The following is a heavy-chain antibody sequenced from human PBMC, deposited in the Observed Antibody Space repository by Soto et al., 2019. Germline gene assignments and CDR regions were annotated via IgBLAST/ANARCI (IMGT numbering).Heavy chain of an antibody. CDR3: ARGGIRCSSTSCPYHFDY. V-gene: IGHV3-30-3*01. CDR2: ISYDGSNK. D-gene: IGHD2-2*01. CDR1: GFTFSSYA. J-gene: IGHJ4*02. Sequence: GGSLRLSCAASGFTFSSYAMHWVRQAPGKGLEWVAVISYDGSNKYYADSVKGRFTISRDNSKNTLYLQMNSLRAEDTAVYYCARGGIRCSSTSCPYHFDYWGQGTLVTVSS.